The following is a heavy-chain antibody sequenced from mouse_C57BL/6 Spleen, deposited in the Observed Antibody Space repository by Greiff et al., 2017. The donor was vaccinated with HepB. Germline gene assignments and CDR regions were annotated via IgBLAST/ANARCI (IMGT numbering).Heavy chain of an antibody. CDR2: IYPGDGDT. Sequence: VQLQESGPELVKPGASVKISCKASGYAFSSSWMNWVKQRPGKGLEWIGRIYPGDGDTNYNGKFKGKATLTADKSSSTAYRQLSSLTSEDSAVYFCARIDYSNYFDYWGQGTTLTVSS. CDR1: GYAFSSSW. CDR3: ARIDYSNYFDY. D-gene: IGHD2-5*01. V-gene: IGHV1-82*01. J-gene: IGHJ2*01.